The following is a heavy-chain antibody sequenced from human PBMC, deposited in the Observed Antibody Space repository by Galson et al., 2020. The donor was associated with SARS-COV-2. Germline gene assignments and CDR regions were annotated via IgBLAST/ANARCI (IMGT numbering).Heavy chain of an antibody. D-gene: IGHD3-10*01. V-gene: IGHV1-8*03. CDR2: MNPNIGNT. Sequence: ASVKVSCKASAYTFTSYDINWVRQAPGQGLEWMGWMNPNIGNTNYAQKFQDRVTITTNNSTSTAYMDLSSLRSEDTAVYYCARDQMGKYNGAECYACYNYDMDVGGQGTTVTVSS. J-gene: IGHJ6*01. CDR3: ARDQMGKYNGAECYACYNYDMDV. CDR1: AYTFTSYD.